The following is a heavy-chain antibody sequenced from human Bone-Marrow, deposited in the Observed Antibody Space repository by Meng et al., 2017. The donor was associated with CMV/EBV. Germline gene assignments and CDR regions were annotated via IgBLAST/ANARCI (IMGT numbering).Heavy chain of an antibody. CDR3: ASSGGSSWYVGTHYYYGMDV. CDR1: GFTFSSYS. Sequence: GESLKISCASSGFTFSSYSMNWVRHAPGKGLEWVSCISSSSSYKFYADSVKGRFTISRNNAKNSLYLQINRRRAEDTAVYYCASSGGSSWYVGTHYYYGMDVWGQGTTVTGFS. D-gene: IGHD6-13*01. CDR2: ISSSSSYK. J-gene: IGHJ6*01. V-gene: IGHV3-21*01.